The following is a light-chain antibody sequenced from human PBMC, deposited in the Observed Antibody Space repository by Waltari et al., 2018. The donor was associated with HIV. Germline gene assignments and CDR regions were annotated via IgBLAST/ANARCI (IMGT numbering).Light chain of an antibody. CDR3: QQHGSSPWT. CDR1: QSVSSSS. V-gene: IGKV3-20*01. Sequence: EIVLTQSPGPLSLSPGERATLSCRASQSVSSSSLAWYQQKPGHTPRLLINGASSRATGIPDRFSGSGSGTDFTLTISRVEPEDFAVYYCQQHGSSPWTFGQGTKVEIK. J-gene: IGKJ1*01. CDR2: GAS.